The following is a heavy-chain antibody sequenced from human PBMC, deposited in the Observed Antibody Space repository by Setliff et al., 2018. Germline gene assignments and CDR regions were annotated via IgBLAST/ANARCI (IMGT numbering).Heavy chain of an antibody. CDR3: ARAPPNRYSGSYEYFYMDV. CDR2: IYSSGST. J-gene: IGHJ6*03. D-gene: IGHD1-26*01. V-gene: IGHV4-59*08. CDR1: GGSISSHY. Sequence: SETLSLTCTVSGGSISSHYWSWIRQPPGKGLEWIGYIYSSGSTNNNPSLKSRATISVDTSKNQFSLKLSSVTAADTAVYYCARAPPNRYSGSYEYFYMDVWGKGTTVTVSS.